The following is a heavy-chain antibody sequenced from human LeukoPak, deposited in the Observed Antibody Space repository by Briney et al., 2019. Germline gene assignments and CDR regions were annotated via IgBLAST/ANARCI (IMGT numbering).Heavy chain of an antibody. J-gene: IGHJ3*02. CDR1: GYTLTELS. CDR2: FDPEDGET. CDR3: ATVEFDYGDYDAFDI. Sequence: ASVKVSCTVSGYTLTELSMHWVRQAPGKGLEWMGGFDPEDGETIYAQKFQGRVTMTEDTSTDTAYMEPSSLRSEDTAVYYCATVEFDYGDYDAFDIWGQGTMVTVSS. D-gene: IGHD4-17*01. V-gene: IGHV1-24*01.